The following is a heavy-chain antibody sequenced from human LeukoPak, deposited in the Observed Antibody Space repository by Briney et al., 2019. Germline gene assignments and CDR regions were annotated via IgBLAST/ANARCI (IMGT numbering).Heavy chain of an antibody. J-gene: IGHJ4*02. CDR1: GGSISSGGYY. CDR3: ARASSWYQGGGLDY. CDR2: IYYSGST. D-gene: IGHD6-13*01. Sequence: SETLSLTCTVSGGSISSGGYYWSWIRQHPGKGLEWIGYIYYSGSTYYNPSLKSRVTISVATSKNQFSLKLSSVTAADTAVYYCARASSWYQGGGLDYWGQGALVTVSS. V-gene: IGHV4-31*03.